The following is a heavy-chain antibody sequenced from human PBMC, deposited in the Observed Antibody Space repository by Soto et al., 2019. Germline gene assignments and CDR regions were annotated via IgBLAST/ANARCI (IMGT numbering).Heavy chain of an antibody. V-gene: IGHV4-39*01. CDR1: GGSISSSSYY. CDR3: ARLNWNLNFQH. J-gene: IGHJ1*01. D-gene: IGHD1-1*01. CDR2: IYYSGST. Sequence: SETLSLTCTVSGGSISSSSYYWGWIRQPPGKGLEWIGSIYYSGSTYYNPSLKSRVTISVDTSKNQFSLKLSSVTAADTAVYYCARLNWNLNFQHWGQGTLVTVSS.